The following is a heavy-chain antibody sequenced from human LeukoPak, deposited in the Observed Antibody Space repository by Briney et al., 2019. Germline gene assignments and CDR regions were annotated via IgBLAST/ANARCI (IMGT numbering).Heavy chain of an antibody. CDR1: GFTFSTYA. CDR2: ISYDGSNK. V-gene: IGHV3-30*03. D-gene: IGHD3-10*01. CDR3: AHLPYGSGSYYNVGWDY. Sequence: GGSLRLSCTASGFTFSTYAMSWVRQAPGKGLEWVAVISYDGSNKYYADSVKGRFTISRDNSKNTLYLQMNSLRAEDTAVYYCAHLPYGSGSYYNVGWDYWGQGTLVTVSS. J-gene: IGHJ4*02.